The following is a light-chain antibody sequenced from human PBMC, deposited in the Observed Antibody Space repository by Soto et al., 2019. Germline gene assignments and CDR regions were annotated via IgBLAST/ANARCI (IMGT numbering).Light chain of an antibody. V-gene: IGLV4-69*01. J-gene: IGLJ2*01. CDR3: QTWGTGIQV. CDR1: SGHSSYA. CDR2: VNSDGSH. Sequence: QPVLTQSPSASASLGASVKLTCTLSSGHSSYAIAWHQQQPEKGPRYLMKVNSDGSHNKGDGIPDRFSGSSSGAERSLTISSLQSDDEADYYCQTWGTGIQVFGGGTKLTVL.